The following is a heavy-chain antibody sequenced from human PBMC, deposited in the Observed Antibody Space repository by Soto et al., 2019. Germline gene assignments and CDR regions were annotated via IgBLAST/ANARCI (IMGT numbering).Heavy chain of an antibody. V-gene: IGHV3-48*03. D-gene: IGHD6-6*01. CDR3: ARRKVSSSSRAFDI. CDR1: GFTFSSYE. J-gene: IGHJ3*02. CDR2: ISSSGSTI. Sequence: QRLSCAASGFTFSSYEMNWVRQAPGKGLEWVSYISSSGSTIYYADSVKGRFTISRDNAKNSLYLQMNSLRAEDTAVYYCARRKVSSSSRAFDIWGQGTMVTVSS.